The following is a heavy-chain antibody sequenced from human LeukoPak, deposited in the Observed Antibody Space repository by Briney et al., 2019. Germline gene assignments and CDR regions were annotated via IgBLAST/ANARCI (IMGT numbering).Heavy chain of an antibody. CDR1: GYTFTSYA. V-gene: IGHV1-3*01. Sequence: ASVTVSCKASGYTFTSYAMHWVRQAPGQRLEWMGWINAGNGNTKYSQKFQGRVTITRDTSASTAYMELSSLRSEDTAVYYCAGGTTGTTGNYWGQGTLVTVSS. CDR2: INAGNGNT. D-gene: IGHD1-1*01. CDR3: AGGTTGTTGNY. J-gene: IGHJ4*02.